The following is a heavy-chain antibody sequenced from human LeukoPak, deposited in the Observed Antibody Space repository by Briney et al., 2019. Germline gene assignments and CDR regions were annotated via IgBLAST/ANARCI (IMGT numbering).Heavy chain of an antibody. V-gene: IGHV4-39*01. CDR1: GGSISSNNYY. J-gene: IGHJ4*02. CDR2: IYYSGSI. D-gene: IGHD3-3*01. Sequence: SETLSLTCTVSGGSISSNNYYWGWIRQPPGKGLEWIGSIYYSGSIYYNPSLKSRGTMSVDTSKNEFSLKLSSVTAADTAVYYCATTYYDFWSGDIPLAYWGQGTLSPSPQ. CDR3: ATTYYDFWSGDIPLAY.